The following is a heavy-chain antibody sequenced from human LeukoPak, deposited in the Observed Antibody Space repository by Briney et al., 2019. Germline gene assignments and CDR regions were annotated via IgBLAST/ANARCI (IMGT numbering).Heavy chain of an antibody. CDR3: ARDSSGWSTNWFDP. CDR2: ISAYNGNT. CDR1: GYTFTSYG. J-gene: IGHJ5*02. D-gene: IGHD6-19*01. Sequence: ASVKVPCKASGYTFTSYGISWVRQAPGQGLEWMGWISAYNGNTNYAQKLQGRVTMTTDTSTSTAYMEVRSLRSDDTAVYYCARDSSGWSTNWFDPWGQGTLVTVSS. V-gene: IGHV1-18*01.